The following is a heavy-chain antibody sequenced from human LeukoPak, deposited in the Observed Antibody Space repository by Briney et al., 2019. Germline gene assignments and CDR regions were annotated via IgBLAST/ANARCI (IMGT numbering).Heavy chain of an antibody. Sequence: SVKVSCKASGGTFSSYAISWVRQAPGQGLEWMGGIIPIFGTANHAQKFQGRVTITADESTSTAYMELSSLRSEDTAVYYCARARYYYDSSGYYSDRYYFDYWGQGTLVTVSS. J-gene: IGHJ4*02. CDR2: IIPIFGTA. V-gene: IGHV1-69*13. CDR3: ARARYYYDSSGYYSDRYYFDY. CDR1: GGTFSSYA. D-gene: IGHD3-22*01.